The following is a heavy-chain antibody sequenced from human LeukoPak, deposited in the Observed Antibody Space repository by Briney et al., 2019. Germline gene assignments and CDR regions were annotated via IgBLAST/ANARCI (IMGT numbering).Heavy chain of an antibody. CDR3: ARGGGAYCGGDCHRNFDY. V-gene: IGHV3-66*01. CDR2: IYSDGST. Sequence: GGSLRLSCATSGITVTIDYMSWVRQAPGKGLEWVSTIYSDGSTYYAGSVKGRFTISRDNSKNTLYLQMNTLRADDTAVYYCARGGGAYCGGDCHRNFDYWGQGTLVTVSS. D-gene: IGHD2-21*02. J-gene: IGHJ4*02. CDR1: GITVTIDY.